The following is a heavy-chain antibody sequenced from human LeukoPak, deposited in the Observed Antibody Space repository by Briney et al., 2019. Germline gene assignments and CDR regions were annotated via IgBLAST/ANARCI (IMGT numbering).Heavy chain of an antibody. D-gene: IGHD2-15*01. CDR3: ARDWGYCSGGSCYLFDY. CDR1: GFTFSSYS. CDR2: ISSSSSTI. Sequence: GSLRLSCAASGFTFSSYSMNWVRQAPGKGLEWVSYISSSSSTIYHADSVRGRFTISRDNAKNSLYLQMNSLRAEDTAVYYCARDWGYCSGGSCYLFDYWGQGTLVTVSS. V-gene: IGHV3-48*01. J-gene: IGHJ4*02.